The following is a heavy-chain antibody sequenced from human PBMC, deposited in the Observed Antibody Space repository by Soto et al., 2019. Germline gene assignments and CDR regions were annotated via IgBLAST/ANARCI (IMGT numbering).Heavy chain of an antibody. CDR1: GFTFSSYS. CDR2: ITSSSSYI. Sequence: EVQLVESGGGLVKPGGSLRLSCAASGFTFSSYSMNWFRQAPGKGLEWVSSITSSSSYIYYADSVKGRFTISRDNAKNSLYLQMNSLRAEDTAVYYCARDYAGTGWFDPWGQGTLVTVSS. V-gene: IGHV3-21*01. J-gene: IGHJ5*02. D-gene: IGHD1-7*01. CDR3: ARDYAGTGWFDP.